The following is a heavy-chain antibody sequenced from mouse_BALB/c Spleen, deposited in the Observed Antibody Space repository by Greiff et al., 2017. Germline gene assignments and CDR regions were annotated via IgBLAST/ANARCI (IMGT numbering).Heavy chain of an antibody. Sequence: DVQLQESGPGLVKPSQSLSLTCSVTGYSITSGYYWNWIRQFPGNKLEWMGYISYDGSNNYNPSLKNRISITRDTSKNQFFLKLNSVTTEDTATYYCARKDYGREFAYWGQGTLVTVSA. V-gene: IGHV3-6*02. CDR3: ARKDYGREFAY. D-gene: IGHD1-1*01. J-gene: IGHJ3*01. CDR1: GYSITSGYY. CDR2: ISYDGSN.